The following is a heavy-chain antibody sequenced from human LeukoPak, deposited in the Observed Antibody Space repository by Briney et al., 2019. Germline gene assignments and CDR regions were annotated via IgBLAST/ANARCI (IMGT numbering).Heavy chain of an antibody. CDR2: VNSDGRST. Sequence: GGSLRLSCAASGFTFSNYWMHWVRQAPGKGLVWVSRVNSDGRSTNYADSVKGRFTISRDNAKNTLYLQMNSLRAEDTAVYYCARGADSGYSSDNWGQGTLVTVSS. J-gene: IGHJ4*02. CDR3: ARGADSGYSSDN. D-gene: IGHD3-9*01. V-gene: IGHV3-74*01. CDR1: GFTFSNYW.